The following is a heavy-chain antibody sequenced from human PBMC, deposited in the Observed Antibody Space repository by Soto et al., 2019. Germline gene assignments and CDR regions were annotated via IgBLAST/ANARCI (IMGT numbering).Heavy chain of an antibody. V-gene: IGHV1-18*01. CDR3: ARGGPPGIVGATTVDY. CDR1: GYTFTSYG. CDR2: ISAYNGNT. Sequence: QVQLVQSGAEVKKPGASVKVSCKASGYTFTSYGISWVRQAPGQGLEWMGWISAYNGNTNYAQKLQGRVTMTTDTATSTACMELRRLSSDDTGVYYWARGGPPGIVGATTVDYWGQGTLVTVSS. J-gene: IGHJ4*02. D-gene: IGHD1-26*01.